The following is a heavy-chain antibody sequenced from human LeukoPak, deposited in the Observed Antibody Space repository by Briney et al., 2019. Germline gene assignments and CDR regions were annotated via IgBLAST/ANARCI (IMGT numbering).Heavy chain of an antibody. CDR2: ISGSGDST. V-gene: IGHV3-23*01. D-gene: IGHD6-13*01. CDR1: GFTFSSYA. J-gene: IGHJ4*02. Sequence: GGSLRLSCAASGFTFSSYAMSWVRQAPGQGLEWGSAISGSGDSTYYGDSVKGRFTISRDNSKNTLYLQMNSLRAEDTAVYYCAKTRPLDSSSWSHGDYWGQGTLVTVSS. CDR3: AKTRPLDSSSWSHGDY.